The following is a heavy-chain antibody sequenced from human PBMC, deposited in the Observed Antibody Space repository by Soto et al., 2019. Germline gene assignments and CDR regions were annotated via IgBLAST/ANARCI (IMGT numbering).Heavy chain of an antibody. D-gene: IGHD4-17*01. CDR3: ARVDYGDYAYYFDY. CDR2: TRNKANSYTT. Sequence: EVQLVESGGGLVQPGGSLRLSCAASGFTFSDHYMDWVRQAPGKGLEWVGRTRNKANSYTTEYAASVKGRFTISRDDSKNSLYLQMNSLKTEDTAVYYCARVDYGDYAYYFDYWGQGTLVTVSS. V-gene: IGHV3-72*01. J-gene: IGHJ4*02. CDR1: GFTFSDHY.